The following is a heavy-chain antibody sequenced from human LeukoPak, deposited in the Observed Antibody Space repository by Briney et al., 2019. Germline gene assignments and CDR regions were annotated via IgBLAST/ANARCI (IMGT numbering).Heavy chain of an antibody. CDR1: GGTFSSYA. Sequence: SVKVSCKASGGTFSSYAISWVRQAPGQGLEWMGRIIPVLGATNYAQKFQGTVTLTADPATNTVYMELSNLRSEDTALYFCASRSHRKAFDLWGQGTMVTVSS. CDR2: IIPVLGAT. J-gene: IGHJ3*01. CDR3: ASRSHRKAFDL. D-gene: IGHD1-14*01. V-gene: IGHV1-69*11.